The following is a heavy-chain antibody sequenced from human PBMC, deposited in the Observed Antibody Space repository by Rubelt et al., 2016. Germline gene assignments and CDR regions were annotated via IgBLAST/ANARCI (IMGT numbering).Heavy chain of an antibody. CDR2: IYTTGST. CDR3: ARDRWGYSYGGY. Sequence: EVQLVESGGGLIQPGGSLRLSCAASGFNVSSNFMTWVRQAPGKGLEWVSVIYTTGSTYYGDSVKGRFTISRDNAKDSVYLQMNNVRTEDTAVYFCARDRWGYSYGGYWGQGTLVTVSS. D-gene: IGHD5-18*01. J-gene: IGHJ4*02. CDR1: GFNVSSNF. V-gene: IGHV3-53*01.